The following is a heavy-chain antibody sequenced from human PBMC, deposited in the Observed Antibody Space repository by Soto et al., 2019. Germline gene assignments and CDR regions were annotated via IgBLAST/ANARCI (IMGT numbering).Heavy chain of an antibody. CDR3: ARDQDYYYGSGSYIYYYGMDV. D-gene: IGHD3-10*01. V-gene: IGHV4-39*07. J-gene: IGHJ6*04. CDR1: GGSISSSSYY. Sequence: SETLSLTCTVSGGSISSSSYYWGWIRQPPGKWLEWIGYIYYSGSTYYNPSLKSRVTISVDTSKNQFSLKLSSVTAADTAVYYCARDQDYYYGSGSYIYYYGMDVWGKGTTVT. CDR2: IYYSGST.